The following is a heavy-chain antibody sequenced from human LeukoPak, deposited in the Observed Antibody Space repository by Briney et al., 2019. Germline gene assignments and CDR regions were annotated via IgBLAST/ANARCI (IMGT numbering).Heavy chain of an antibody. CDR2: IYYSGST. CDR1: DGSISSSSYY. D-gene: IGHD3-22*01. Sequence: PSETLSLTCTVSDGSISSSSYYWGWIRQPPGKGLEWIGSIYYSGSTYYNPSLKSRVTISVDTSKNQFSLKLSSVTAADTAVYYCARVLGSGYDSSPSFDIWGQGTMVTVSS. V-gene: IGHV4-39*07. J-gene: IGHJ3*02. CDR3: ARVLGSGYDSSPSFDI.